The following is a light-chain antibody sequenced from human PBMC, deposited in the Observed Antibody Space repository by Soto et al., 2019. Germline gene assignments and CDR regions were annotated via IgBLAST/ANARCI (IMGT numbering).Light chain of an antibody. CDR3: QAAIT. V-gene: IGKV3-11*01. J-gene: IGKJ5*01. Sequence: EIVLTQSPATLSLSPGERATLSCRASQSVSSHLAWYQQRPGQAPRLLIYGASNRATGIPARFSGSGSGTDFTLTISSLEPEDFAVYYCQAAITFGQGTRLEIK. CDR1: QSVSSH. CDR2: GAS.